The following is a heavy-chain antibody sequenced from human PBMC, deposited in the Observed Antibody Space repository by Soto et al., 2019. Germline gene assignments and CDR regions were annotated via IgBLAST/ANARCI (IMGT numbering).Heavy chain of an antibody. V-gene: IGHV4-59*08. CDR2: IYYSGST. D-gene: IGHD4-17*01. Sequence: SETLSLTCTVSGGSISSYYWSWIRQPPGKGLEWIGYIYYSGSTNYNPSLKSRVTISVDTSKNQFSLKLSSVTAADTAVYYCARYLYGDYYYYYMDVWGKGTTVTVSS. CDR3: ARYLYGDYYYYYMDV. CDR1: GGSISSYY. J-gene: IGHJ6*03.